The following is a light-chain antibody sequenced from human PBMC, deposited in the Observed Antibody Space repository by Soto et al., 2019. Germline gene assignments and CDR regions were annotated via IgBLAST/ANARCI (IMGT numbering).Light chain of an antibody. Sequence: IVVSKWAITLSESPGDRAILSGRVRQSVSGDLAWYQQQPGQAPRHLIYGASSRATGTPAKFSGSGSGTEFTLTISSLQSEDFAGYYCQMYNTWPPITFGQGTRLEIK. CDR3: QMYNTWPPIT. V-gene: IGKV3-15*01. CDR2: GAS. J-gene: IGKJ5*01. CDR1: QSVSGD.